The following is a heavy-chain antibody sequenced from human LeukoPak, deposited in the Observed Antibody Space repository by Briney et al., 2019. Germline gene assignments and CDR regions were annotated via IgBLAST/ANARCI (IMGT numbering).Heavy chain of an antibody. Sequence: SETLSLTCTVSGGSISSSSYYWSWIRQPPGKGLEWIGEINHSGSTNYNPSLKSRVTISVDTSKNQFSLKLSSVTAADTAVYYCARQRITMVRGYYYYYYYMDVWGKGTTVTISS. CDR1: GGSISSSSYY. J-gene: IGHJ6*03. CDR2: INHSGST. V-gene: IGHV4-39*01. CDR3: ARQRITMVRGYYYYYYYMDV. D-gene: IGHD3-10*01.